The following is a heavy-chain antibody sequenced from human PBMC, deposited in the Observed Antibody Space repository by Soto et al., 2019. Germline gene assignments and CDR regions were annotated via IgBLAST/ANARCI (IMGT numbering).Heavy chain of an antibody. Sequence: GGSLRLSCISSGFTFRTYTMNWVRRAPGKGLEWVSGIRGFSPYTFYAESVKGRFTISRDNAKNSLYLQMNSLRAEDTAVYYCARDRGYDAHDYYYNAMDFWGQGTTVTVSS. D-gene: IGHD2-15*01. J-gene: IGHJ6*02. CDR1: GFTFRTYT. V-gene: IGHV3-21*01. CDR3: ARDRGYDAHDYYYNAMDF. CDR2: IRGFSPYT.